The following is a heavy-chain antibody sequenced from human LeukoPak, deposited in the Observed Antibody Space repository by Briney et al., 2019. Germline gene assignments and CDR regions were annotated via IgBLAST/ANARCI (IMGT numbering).Heavy chain of an antibody. J-gene: IGHJ4*02. CDR3: ARDFLPVTGYFDY. D-gene: IGHD3-3*01. CDR1: GGPISSSSYY. Sequence: SETLSLTCTVSGGPISSSSYYWGWIRQPPGKGLEWIGSIYYSGSTYYNPSLKSRVTISVDTSKNQFSLKLSSVTAADTAVYYCARDFLPVTGYFDYWGQGTLVTVSS. V-gene: IGHV4-39*07. CDR2: IYYSGST.